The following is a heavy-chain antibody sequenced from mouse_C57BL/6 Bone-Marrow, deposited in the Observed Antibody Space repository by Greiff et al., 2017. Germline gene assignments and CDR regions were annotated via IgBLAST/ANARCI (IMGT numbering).Heavy chain of an antibody. CDR2: IYPRDGST. V-gene: IGHV1-78*01. Sequence: VQLQQSDAELVKPGASVKISCKVSGYTFTDHTIHWMKQRPEQGLEWIGYIYPRDGSTKYNEKFKGKATLTADKSSSTAYMQLNSLTSEDSAVYFCARKNAIYDGYYGYYAMDYWGQGTSVTVSS. J-gene: IGHJ4*01. D-gene: IGHD2-3*01. CDR1: GYTFTDHT. CDR3: ARKNAIYDGYYGYYAMDY.